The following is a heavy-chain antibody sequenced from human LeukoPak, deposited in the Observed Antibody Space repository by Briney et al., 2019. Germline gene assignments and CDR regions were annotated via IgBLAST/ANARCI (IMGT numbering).Heavy chain of an antibody. CDR1: GYTFTGYY. J-gene: IGHJ5*02. CDR3: ARDISGELVRFDP. Sequence: GASVKVSCKASGYTFTGYYMHWVRQAPGQGLGWRGWINPNSGGTDYAQKFQGRVTMTRDTSISTAYMELSRVRSDDTDVYYCARDISGELVRFDPWGQGTLVTVSS. V-gene: IGHV1-2*02. D-gene: IGHD1-26*01. CDR2: INPNSGGT.